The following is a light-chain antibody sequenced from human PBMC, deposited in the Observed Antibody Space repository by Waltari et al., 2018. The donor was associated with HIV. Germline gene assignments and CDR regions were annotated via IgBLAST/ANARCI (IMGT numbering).Light chain of an antibody. J-gene: IGLJ1*01. CDR1: RSDSGDYNY. V-gene: IGLV2-14*03. CDR2: DVK. CDR3: WLYTCGSTHV. Sequence: QSALTQPASLSGSPGQSITIPCSGFRSDSGDYNYVSWYQQSQGKVPKLIIYDVKYRPSEVSNRFSGSKSDSAAYLNISGFQNEDEAVDHGWLYTCGSTHVFATGTEVTVL.